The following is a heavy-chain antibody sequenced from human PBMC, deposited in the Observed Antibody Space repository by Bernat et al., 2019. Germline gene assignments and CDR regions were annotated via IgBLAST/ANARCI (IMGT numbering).Heavy chain of an antibody. J-gene: IGHJ4*02. D-gene: IGHD3-22*01. CDR3: ARLLYDRSGYYYFDN. CDR2: IYYSGRT. V-gene: IGHV4-39*01. Sequence: QLQLPESGPGLVKPSETLSLTCTVSGGSISTSSYYWGWIRQPPGKGLEWIGSIYYSGRTYDNPSLKSRVTISVDTTKNQFTLKLSFVTAADTAVYYCARLLYDRSGYYYFDNWGQGTLVTVSS. CDR1: GGSISTSSYY.